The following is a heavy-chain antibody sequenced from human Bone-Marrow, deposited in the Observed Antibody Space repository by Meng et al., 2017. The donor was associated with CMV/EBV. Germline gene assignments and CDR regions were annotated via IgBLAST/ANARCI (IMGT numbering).Heavy chain of an antibody. CDR3: ARAYGSGSSIDQYYFDQ. CDR1: YTITGYY. D-gene: IGHD3-10*01. Sequence: YTITGYYMHGVRQAPGQGLEWMGWINPNNGDTSYAQRFQGRVTMTRDTSISTGYMELSRLRSDDTAVYYCARAYGSGSSIDQYYFDQWGQGTLVTVSS. J-gene: IGHJ4*02. CDR2: INPNNGDT. V-gene: IGHV1-2*02.